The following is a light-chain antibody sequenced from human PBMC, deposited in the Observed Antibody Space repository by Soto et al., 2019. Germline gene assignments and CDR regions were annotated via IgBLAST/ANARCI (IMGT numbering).Light chain of an antibody. V-gene: IGKV3-11*01. CDR2: DTS. CDR3: QLGRDWPPWT. J-gene: IGKJ1*01. CDR1: QSVRSS. Sequence: ESVFTQSPATRSLSPCERATLSCRASQSVRSSLAWYHQKPGQAPRPLIYDTSNRATGIPARFSGSGSGADFTLTISSLEPEDFAVYYCQLGRDWPPWTFGQGTKVEV.